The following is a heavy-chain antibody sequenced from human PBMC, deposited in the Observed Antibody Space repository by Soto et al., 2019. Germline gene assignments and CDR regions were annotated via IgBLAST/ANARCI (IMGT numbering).Heavy chain of an antibody. J-gene: IGHJ4*02. D-gene: IGHD6-13*01. CDR2: ISYDGSNK. V-gene: IGHV3-30-3*01. CDR3: AREAAAGLTLDY. Sequence: QVQLVEFGGGVVQPGRSLRLSCAASGFTFSSYAMHWVRQAPGKGLEWVAVISYDGSNKYYADSVKGRFTISRDNSKNTLYLQMNSLRAEDTAVYYCAREAAAGLTLDYWGQGTLVTVSS. CDR1: GFTFSSYA.